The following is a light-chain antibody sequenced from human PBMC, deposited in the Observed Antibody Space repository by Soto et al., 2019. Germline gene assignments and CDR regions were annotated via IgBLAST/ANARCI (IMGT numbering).Light chain of an antibody. CDR1: SSNIGSNY. CDR3: AAWDDSLSGRYV. CDR2: RNN. V-gene: IGLV1-47*01. J-gene: IGLJ1*01. Sequence: QSVLTQPPSASGTPGQRVTISCSGSSSNIGSNYVYWYQQLPGTAPKLLIYRNNQRPSGVPDRFSGSKSGTSASLAISGLRSEVEADYYCAAWDDSLSGRYVFGTGTKVTVL.